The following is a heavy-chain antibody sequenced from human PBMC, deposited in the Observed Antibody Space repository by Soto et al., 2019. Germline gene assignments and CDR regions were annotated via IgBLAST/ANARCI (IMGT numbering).Heavy chain of an antibody. CDR2: IYYSGST. J-gene: IGHJ6*02. V-gene: IGHV4-59*01. CDR3: AREGIVVVTAGPHQHYYYYSGMDV. D-gene: IGHD2-21*02. CDR1: GGSISSYY. Sequence: PSETLSLTCTVSGGSISSYYWSWIRQPPGKGLEWIGYIYYSGSTNYNPSLKSRVTISVDTSKNQFSLKLSSVTAADTAVYYCAREGIVVVTAGPHQHYYYYSGMDVWGQGTTVTVSS.